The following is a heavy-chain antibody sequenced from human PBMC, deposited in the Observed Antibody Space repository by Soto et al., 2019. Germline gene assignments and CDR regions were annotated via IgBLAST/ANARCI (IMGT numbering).Heavy chain of an antibody. J-gene: IGHJ6*02. CDR2: SNSSSAYT. CDR1: GFTFSDYY. CDR3: ARAVGNYYGMDV. D-gene: IGHD1-26*01. V-gene: IGHV3-11*05. Sequence: VQLVESGGGLVKPGGSLRLSCAASGFTFSDYYMNWIRQAPGKGLEWLSYSNSSSAYTNYADSVQGRVTISRDNAKNSRVLKLTSLRDEDTAVYYCARAVGNYYGMDVWGQGTTVTVSS.